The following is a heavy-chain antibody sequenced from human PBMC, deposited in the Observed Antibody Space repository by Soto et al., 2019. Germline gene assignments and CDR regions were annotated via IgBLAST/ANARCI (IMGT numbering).Heavy chain of an antibody. CDR3: ARDLKGKSSLEVQRIAMIGQNLVY. D-gene: IGHD3-22*01. CDR2: IIPIFGTA. Sequence: SVKVSCKASGGTFSSYAISWVQQAPGQVLEWMGGIIPIFGTANYAQKFQGRVTITADESTSTAYMELSSLRSEDTAVYYCARDLKGKSSLEVQRIAMIGQNLVYWGQGNLVTVSS. V-gene: IGHV1-69*13. CDR1: GGTFSSYA. J-gene: IGHJ4*02.